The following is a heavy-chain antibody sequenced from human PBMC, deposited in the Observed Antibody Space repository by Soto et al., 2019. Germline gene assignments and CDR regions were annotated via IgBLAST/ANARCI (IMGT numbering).Heavy chain of an antibody. D-gene: IGHD1-26*01. V-gene: IGHV4-59*01. CDR3: ARERVGHSAMDV. J-gene: IGHJ6*02. Sequence: QVQLQESGPGLVKPSETLSLMCTVSGGSITNYYWSWIRQSPAKGLEWIGCISDSGSTKYNPSLKSRVTISVDTSKNQFSLTLTSVTAADTAVYYCARERVGHSAMDVWGQGTTVTVSS. CDR2: ISDSGST. CDR1: GGSITNYY.